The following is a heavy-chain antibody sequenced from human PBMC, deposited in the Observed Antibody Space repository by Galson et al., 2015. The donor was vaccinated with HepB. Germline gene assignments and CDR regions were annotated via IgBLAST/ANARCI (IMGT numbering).Heavy chain of an antibody. J-gene: IGHJ6*02. D-gene: IGHD3-3*01. CDR1: GFTFSSYA. CDR3: AKSLISNRPSAIFGVAGDRRGYGMDV. Sequence: SLRLSCAASGFTFSSYAMSWVRQAPGKGLEWVSAISGSGGSTYYADSVKGRFTISRDNSKNTLYLQMNSLRAEDTAVYYCAKSLISNRPSAIFGVAGDRRGYGMDVWGQGTTVTVSS. V-gene: IGHV3-23*01. CDR2: ISGSGGST.